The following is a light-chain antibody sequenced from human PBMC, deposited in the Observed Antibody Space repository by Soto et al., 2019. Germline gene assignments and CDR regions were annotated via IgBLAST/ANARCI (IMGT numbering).Light chain of an antibody. V-gene: IGKV1-27*01. CDR1: QAIDNY. J-gene: IGKJ1*01. Sequence: DIQMTQSPSSLSASVGDRVTITCRASQAIDNYLAWYQQKPGKVPTVLIYSTSTLKSGVTSRFSGSGSGTDFTLTISSLQPEDVATYYCQKYNSARETFGQGTKVEI. CDR2: STS. CDR3: QKYNSARET.